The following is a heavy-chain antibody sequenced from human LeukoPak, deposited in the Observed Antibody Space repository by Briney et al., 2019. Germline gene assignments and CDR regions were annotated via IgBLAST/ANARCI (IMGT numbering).Heavy chain of an antibody. V-gene: IGHV1-24*01. CDR1: GYTLTELS. D-gene: IGHD6-13*01. CDR2: FDPEDGET. CDR3: ATAGIAAAGTLDY. J-gene: IGHJ4*02. Sequence: ASVKVSCKVSGYTLTELSMHWVRQAPGKGLEGMGGFDPEDGETIYAQKFQGRVTMTEDTSTDTAYMELSSLRSEDTAVYYCATAGIAAAGTLDYWGQGTLVTVSS.